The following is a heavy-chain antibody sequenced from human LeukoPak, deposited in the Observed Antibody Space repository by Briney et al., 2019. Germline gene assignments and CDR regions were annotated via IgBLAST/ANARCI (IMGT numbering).Heavy chain of an antibody. CDR3: ARLVATISLRYFDY. D-gene: IGHD5-12*01. CDR1: GFTFSNYW. Sequence: PGGSLRLSCAASGFTFSNYWMSWVRQAPGRGLEWVANIKQDGSEKYYLDSVKGRFTISRDNAKNPLYLQMNSLRAEDTAVYYCARLVATISLRYFDYWGQGTLVTVSS. CDR2: IKQDGSEK. V-gene: IGHV3-7*01. J-gene: IGHJ4*02.